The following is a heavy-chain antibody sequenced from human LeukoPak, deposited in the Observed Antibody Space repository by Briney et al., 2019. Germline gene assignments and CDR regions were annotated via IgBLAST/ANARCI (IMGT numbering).Heavy chain of an antibody. CDR2: ISGSGGST. J-gene: IGHJ4*02. CDR1: GFTFSSYA. D-gene: IGHD3-22*01. V-gene: IGHV3-23*01. Sequence: GGSLRLSCAASGFTFSSYAMSWVRQAPGKGLEWVSAISGSGGSTYYADSVKGRFTISRDNSKNTLHLQMNSLRAEDTAVYYCAKDDYYDSSGYYYVSFDYWGQGTLVTVSS. CDR3: AKDDYYDSSGYYYVSFDY.